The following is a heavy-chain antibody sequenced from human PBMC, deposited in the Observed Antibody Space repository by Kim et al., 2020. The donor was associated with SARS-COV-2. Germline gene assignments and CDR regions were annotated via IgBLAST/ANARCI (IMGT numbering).Heavy chain of an antibody. J-gene: IGHJ6*02. V-gene: IGHV3-7*01. CDR1: GFTFSSYW. D-gene: IGHD5-12*01. CDR3: AREVATMFAYYYYGMDV. Sequence: GGSLRLSCAASGFTFSSYWMSWVRQAPGKGLEWVANIKQDGSEKYYVDSVKGRFTISRDNAKNSLYLQMNSLRAEDTAVYYCAREVATMFAYYYYGMDVWGQGTTVTVPS. CDR2: IKQDGSEK.